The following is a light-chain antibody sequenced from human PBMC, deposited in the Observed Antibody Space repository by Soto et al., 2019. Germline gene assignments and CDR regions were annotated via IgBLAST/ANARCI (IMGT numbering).Light chain of an antibody. J-gene: IGLJ1*01. V-gene: IGLV2-14*01. CDR1: TSDVGAYNY. Sequence: QSALAQPASVSGSPGQSITVSCTGTTSDVGAYNYVSWYQQYPGKAPKLIIYEVSNRPSGISDRFSGSKSGNTASLTISGLQTEDEADFYCSSYITASTYVFGTGTRSPS. CDR2: EVS. CDR3: SSYITASTYV.